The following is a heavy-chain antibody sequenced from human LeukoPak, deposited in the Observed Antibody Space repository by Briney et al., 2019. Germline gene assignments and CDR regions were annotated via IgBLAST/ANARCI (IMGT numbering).Heavy chain of an antibody. CDR3: ARGAAPRGYYYYMDV. D-gene: IGHD3-10*01. V-gene: IGHV1-18*01. J-gene: IGHJ6*03. CDR1: GYTFTSYG. Sequence: ASVKVSCKASGYTFTSYGISWVRQAPGQGLEWMGWISAYNGNTNYAQKLQGRVTMTTDTSTSTAYMELRSLRSDDTAVYYCARGAAPRGYYYYMDVWGKGTTVTVSS. CDR2: ISAYNGNT.